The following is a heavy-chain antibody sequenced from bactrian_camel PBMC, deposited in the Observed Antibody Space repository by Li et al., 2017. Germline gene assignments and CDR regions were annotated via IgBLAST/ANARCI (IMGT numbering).Heavy chain of an antibody. CDR2: IYTAGAGST. Sequence: HVQLVESGGASVERGGSLTLSCSISGRSGGRHWVAWFRQAPGKEREGVAAIYTAGAGSTHYAASVKGRFAISQDNVKNTVYLQMNSLKPEDTAMYYCAARIVGCGLRAAQYTYWGQGTQVTVS. CDR1: GRSGGRHW. V-gene: IGHV3S1*01. CDR3: AARIVGCGLRAAQYTY. D-gene: IGHD1*01. J-gene: IGHJ4*01.